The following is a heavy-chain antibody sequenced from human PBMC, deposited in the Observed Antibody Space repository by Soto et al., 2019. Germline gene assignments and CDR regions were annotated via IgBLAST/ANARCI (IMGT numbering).Heavy chain of an antibody. J-gene: IGHJ6*04. Sequence: ASVNVSCKASGYTFTGYYMHWVRQAPGQGLEWMGWINPNSGGTNYAQKFQGWVTMTRDTSISTAYMELSRLRSDDTAVYYCARDSSSFYVMDVWGKGTTVTVSS. CDR3: ARDSSSFYVMDV. D-gene: IGHD6-6*01. CDR1: GYTFTGYY. CDR2: INPNSGGT. V-gene: IGHV1-2*04.